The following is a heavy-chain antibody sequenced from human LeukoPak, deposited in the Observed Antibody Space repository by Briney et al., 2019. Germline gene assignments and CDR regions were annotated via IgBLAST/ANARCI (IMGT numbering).Heavy chain of an antibody. CDR1: GFTFSSYW. J-gene: IGHJ3*02. CDR3: AREATYYYGSGSDAFDI. V-gene: IGHV3-7*01. CDR2: IKQDGSEK. D-gene: IGHD3-10*01. Sequence: QTGVSLRLSCAASGFTFSSYWMSWVRQAPGKGLEWVANIKQDGSEKYYVDSVKGRFTISRDNAKNSLYLQMNSLRAEDTAVYYCAREATYYYGSGSDAFDIWGQGTMVTVSS.